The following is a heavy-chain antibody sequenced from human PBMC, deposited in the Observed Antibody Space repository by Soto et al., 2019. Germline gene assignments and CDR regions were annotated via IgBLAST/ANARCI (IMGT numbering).Heavy chain of an antibody. D-gene: IGHD3-10*01. CDR3: ATDLGXGGSGKYNYYYYGMDV. CDR2: FDPEDXXT. J-gene: IGHJ6*02. V-gene: IGHV1-24*01. CDR1: GSTLTELS. Sequence: ASVKVSCTVSGSTLTELSMHWGRQDPGKGLEWMGGFDPEDXXTIYAQKFQGRVTXTEXTSTDTAYMELVSLRSEDTGVYYCATDLGXGGSGKYNYYYYGMDVWGQGTTVTVSS.